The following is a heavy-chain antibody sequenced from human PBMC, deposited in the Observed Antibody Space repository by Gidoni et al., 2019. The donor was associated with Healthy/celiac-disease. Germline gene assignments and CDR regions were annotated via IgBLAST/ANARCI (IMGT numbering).Heavy chain of an antibody. CDR1: GYTFTSYY. CDR2: INPSGGST. J-gene: IGHJ4*02. D-gene: IGHD3-22*01. CDR3: ARARDDDRSRYNY. Sequence: QVQLVQSVAEVKKPGASVKVSCKASGYTFTSYYMHWVRQAPGQGLEWMGIINPSGGSTSYAQMFHGRVTMTRHTSTSTVHLELSSLSSEDPAVYYCARARDDDRSRYNYWGQGTLVPVSP. V-gene: IGHV1-46*01.